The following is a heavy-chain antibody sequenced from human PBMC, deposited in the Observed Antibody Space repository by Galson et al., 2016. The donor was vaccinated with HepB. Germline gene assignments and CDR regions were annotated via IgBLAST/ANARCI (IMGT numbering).Heavy chain of an antibody. J-gene: IGHJ4*01. V-gene: IGHV6-1*01. D-gene: IGHD3-10*01. CDR1: GDSVSSTSAG. CDR3: ARGGLVRGAHGGSFDS. CDR2: TFYRSKWYY. Sequence: CAISGDSVSSTSAGWSWVRQSPSRGLEWLGRTFYRSKWYYDYAISVRSRITINPDTSKNQFSLQLISVTPEDTAVHYCARGGLVRGAHGGSFDSWGQGTLVTVSS.